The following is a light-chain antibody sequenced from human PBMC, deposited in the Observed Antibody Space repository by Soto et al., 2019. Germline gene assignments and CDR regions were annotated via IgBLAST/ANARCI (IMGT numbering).Light chain of an antibody. J-gene: IGKJ2*01. CDR1: QNGLYSSNNKNY. CDR3: QQYYGSPYT. CDR2: WAS. V-gene: IGKV4-1*01. Sequence: DIVMTQSPDSLAVYLGERATINCKTGQNGLYSSNNKNYLSWYQQEPGQPPKLLISWASTRKSGVPDRFSGSGSGTDFTLTISALQAEDVAVYYCQQYYGSPYTFGQGTKVEI.